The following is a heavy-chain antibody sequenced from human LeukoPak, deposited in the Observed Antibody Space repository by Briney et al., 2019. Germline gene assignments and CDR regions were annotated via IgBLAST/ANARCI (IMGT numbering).Heavy chain of an antibody. CDR1: GGTFSRYG. D-gene: IGHD3-3*01. V-gene: IGHV1-69*13. CDR2: IIPIFGTA. J-gene: IGHJ4*02. Sequence: GASVKVCCKASGGTFSRYGISWVRQAPGQGLEWMGGIIPIFGTANYAQKFQGRVTITADESTSTAYMELSSLRSEDTAVYYCVGGLDFWSGYYDYWGQGTLVTVSS. CDR3: VGGLDFWSGYYDY.